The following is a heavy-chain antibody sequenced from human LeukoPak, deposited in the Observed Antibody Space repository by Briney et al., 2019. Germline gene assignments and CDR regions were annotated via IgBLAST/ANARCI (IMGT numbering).Heavy chain of an antibody. Sequence: GGSLRLSCAASGFTFSSNYMSWVRQAPGKGLEWFSVLYSGGVTYYADSVKGRFTISGDNSMNTLYLQMNSLRVEDTAVYYCARGGTAAAKYFKHWGQGTLVTVSS. CDR3: ARGGTAAAKYFKH. CDR1: GFTFSSNY. V-gene: IGHV3-66*01. D-gene: IGHD6-13*01. CDR2: LYSGGVT. J-gene: IGHJ1*01.